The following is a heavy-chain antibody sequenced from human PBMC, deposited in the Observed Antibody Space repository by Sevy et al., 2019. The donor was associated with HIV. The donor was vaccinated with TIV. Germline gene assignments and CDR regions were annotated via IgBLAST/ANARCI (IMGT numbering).Heavy chain of an antibody. V-gene: IGHV3-15*01. Sequence: GGSLRLSCAASGFTFSSAWMSWVRLAPGKGLEWVGRIKSKTDGGTIDYAAPVKGRFTISREDSKNTLYLQMNSLKTEDTAVYYCITDPGYRGYDEEVINYYYYGMDVWGQVTTVTVSS. J-gene: IGHJ6*02. CDR3: ITDPGYRGYDEEVINYYYYGMDV. CDR2: IKSKTDGGTI. D-gene: IGHD5-12*01. CDR1: GFTFSSAW.